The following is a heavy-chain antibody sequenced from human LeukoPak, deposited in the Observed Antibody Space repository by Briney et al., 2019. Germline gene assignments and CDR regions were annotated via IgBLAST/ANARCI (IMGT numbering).Heavy chain of an antibody. Sequence: GGSLRLSCAASGLTFSSYGMHWVRQAPGRGLEGVAIVWYDGSKKYYSDSVKGRFTISRDNSQNTLYLQMNSLRAEDTAVYYCARGGSYYDYWGQGTLVTVSS. V-gene: IGHV3-33*01. J-gene: IGHJ4*02. D-gene: IGHD3-16*01. CDR2: VWYDGSKK. CDR3: ARGGSYYDY. CDR1: GLTFSSYG.